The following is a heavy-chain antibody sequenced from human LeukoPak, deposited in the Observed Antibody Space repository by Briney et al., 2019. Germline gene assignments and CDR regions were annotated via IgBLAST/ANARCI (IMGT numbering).Heavy chain of an antibody. Sequence: GASVKVSCKASGGTFSSYAISWVRQAPGQGLEWMGRIIPIFGTANYAQKFQGRVTITADKSTSTAYMELSSLRSEDTAVYYCARAWVVVPAAIDYYYMDVWGKGTTVTVSS. CDR2: IIPIFGTA. CDR3: ARAWVVVPAAIDYYYMDV. CDR1: GGTFSSYA. J-gene: IGHJ6*03. D-gene: IGHD2-2*02. V-gene: IGHV1-69*06.